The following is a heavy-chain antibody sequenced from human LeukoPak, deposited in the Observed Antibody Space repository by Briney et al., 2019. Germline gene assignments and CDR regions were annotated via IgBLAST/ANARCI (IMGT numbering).Heavy chain of an antibody. Sequence: PGGSLRLSCAASGFTFSSYSMSWVRQAPGKGLERVSNISSSSSSIYYADSVKGRFTISRDNAKNSLYLQMNSLIAENTAVYYSWRSRQGASRGACHLWPQGTMVTVSP. CDR3: WRSRQGASRGACHL. D-gene: IGHD1-26*01. V-gene: IGHV3-48*01. J-gene: IGHJ3*01. CDR2: ISSSSSSI. CDR1: GFTFSSYS.